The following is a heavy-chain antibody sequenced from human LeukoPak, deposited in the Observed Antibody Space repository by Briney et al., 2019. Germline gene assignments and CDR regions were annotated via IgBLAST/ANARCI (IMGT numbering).Heavy chain of an antibody. Sequence: SQTLSLTCAVSGGSISSGGYSWSWIRQPPGKGLEWIGYIYHSGSTYYNPSLKSRVTISVDRSKNQFSLKLSSVTAADTAVYYCARARGTVAIDYWGQGTLVTDSS. D-gene: IGHD5-12*01. V-gene: IGHV4-30-2*01. J-gene: IGHJ4*02. CDR1: GGSISSGGYS. CDR3: ARARGTVAIDY. CDR2: IYHSGST.